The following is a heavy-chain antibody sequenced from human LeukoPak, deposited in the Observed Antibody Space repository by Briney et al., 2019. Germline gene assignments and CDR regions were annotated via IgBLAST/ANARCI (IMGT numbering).Heavy chain of an antibody. CDR1: GFTFSHYA. D-gene: IGHD6-13*01. J-gene: IGHJ4*02. V-gene: IGHV3-23*01. CDR3: AKDHSSSWYMDY. Sequence: GGSLRLSCAASGFTFSHYAMNWVRQAPGKGLEWVSTISGSGGSTNYADSVKGRFTISRDNSKNTLYLQMNSLRVEDTAVYYCAKDHSSSWYMDYWGQGTLVTVSS. CDR2: ISGSGGST.